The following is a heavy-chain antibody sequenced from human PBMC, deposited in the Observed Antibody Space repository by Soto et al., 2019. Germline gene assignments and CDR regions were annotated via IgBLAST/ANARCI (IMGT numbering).Heavy chain of an antibody. V-gene: IGHV2-5*02. CDR1: GFSLSTSGMG. CDR2: IYWDDDK. Sequence: QITLKESGPTLVKPTQTLTLTCTFSGFSLSTSGMGVGWIRQPPGKALEWLALIYWDDDKRYSPSLKSRLTITKHTSKNQVVLTISNMHPLDTVTYYCTHTDIWAVHYGTDVWGQGTTVTVS. D-gene: IGHD3-16*01. J-gene: IGHJ6*02. CDR3: THTDIWAVHYGTDV.